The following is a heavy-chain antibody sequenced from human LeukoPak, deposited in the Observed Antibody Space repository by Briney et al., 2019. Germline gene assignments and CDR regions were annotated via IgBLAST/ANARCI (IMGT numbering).Heavy chain of an antibody. CDR3: AREGQQLVPPFDY. CDR1: GGSISSYY. V-gene: IGHV4-4*07. D-gene: IGHD6-6*01. CDR2: SHMSGST. Sequence: SETLSLTCTVSGGSISSYYWSWIRQPAGKGLEWIGRSHMSGSTNYNPSLESRVTISVDTSKNQFSLKLTSLTAADTAVYYCAREGQQLVPPFDYWGQGNLVTVSS. J-gene: IGHJ4*02.